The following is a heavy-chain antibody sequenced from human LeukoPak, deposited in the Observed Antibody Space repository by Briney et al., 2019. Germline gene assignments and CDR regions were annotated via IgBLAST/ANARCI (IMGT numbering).Heavy chain of an antibody. Sequence: GGSLRLSCAASGFTFSSYAMHWVRQAPGKGLEWVAVISYDGSNKYYADSVKGRFTISRDNSKNTLYLQMNSLRAADTAVYYCARDYFTSYYYYGMDVWGQGTTATVSS. D-gene: IGHD2/OR15-2a*01. CDR1: GFTFSSYA. CDR3: ARDYFTSYYYYGMDV. CDR2: ISYDGSNK. V-gene: IGHV3-30*04. J-gene: IGHJ6*02.